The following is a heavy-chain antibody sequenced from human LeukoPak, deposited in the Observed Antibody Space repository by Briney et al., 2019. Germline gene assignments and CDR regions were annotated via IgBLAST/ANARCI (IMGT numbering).Heavy chain of an antibody. J-gene: IGHJ5*02. D-gene: IGHD3-22*01. V-gene: IGHV4-4*07. CDR1: GGSISSYY. CDR2: IYTSGST. Sequence: SETLSLTCTVSGGSISSYYWSWIRQPAGKGLEWIGRIYTSGSTNYNPSLKSRVTMSVDTSKNQFSLKLSSVTAADTAVYYCAREVDYYDSSGYYYLGNWFDPWGQGTLVTVSS. CDR3: AREVDYYDSSGYYYLGNWFDP.